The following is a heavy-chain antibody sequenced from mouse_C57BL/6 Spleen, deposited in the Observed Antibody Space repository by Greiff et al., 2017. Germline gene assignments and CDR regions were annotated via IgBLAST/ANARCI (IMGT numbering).Heavy chain of an antibody. V-gene: IGHV1-64*01. CDR3: ASHITTVRYFDV. CDR2: IHPNSGST. CDR1: GYTFTSYW. J-gene: IGHJ1*03. D-gene: IGHD1-1*01. Sequence: QVQLQQPGAELVKPGASVKLSCKASGYTFTSYWMHWVKQRPGQGLEWIGMIHPNSGSTNYNEKFKSKATLTVDKSSSTAYMQLSSLTSEDSAVYYCASHITTVRYFDVWGTGTTVTVSS.